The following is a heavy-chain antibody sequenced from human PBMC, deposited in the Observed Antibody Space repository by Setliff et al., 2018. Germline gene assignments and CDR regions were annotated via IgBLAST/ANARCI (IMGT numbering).Heavy chain of an antibody. CDR2: FIPMEGRA. Sequence: SVKVSCKASGSSFSSYTISWVRQAPGQGLEWMGRFIPMEGRADYAQNFQGRVTIIADKSTSTVYMELSSLRSEDTAVYYCARDDSSGYHTTYFDYWGQGALVTVSS. CDR3: ARDDSSGYHTTYFDY. CDR1: GSSFSSYT. J-gene: IGHJ4*02. D-gene: IGHD3-22*01. V-gene: IGHV1-69*08.